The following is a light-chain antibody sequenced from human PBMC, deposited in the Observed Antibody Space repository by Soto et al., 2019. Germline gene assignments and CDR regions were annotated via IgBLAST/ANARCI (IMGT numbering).Light chain of an antibody. CDR2: RAS. CDR1: QSVSISY. V-gene: IGKV3-20*01. J-gene: IGKJ4*01. CDR3: QQYGSSGT. Sequence: EIVLTQSTGTLSLSPGERDTLSCRASQSVSISYLAWYQQKPGHAPRLLIYRASSRATGIPDRLSGSGSATDFTLTISRLEPEDFAVYYCQQYGSSGTFGGGTKVDI.